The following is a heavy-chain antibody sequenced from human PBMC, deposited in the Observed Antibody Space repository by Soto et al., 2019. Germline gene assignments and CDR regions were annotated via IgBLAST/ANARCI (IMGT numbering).Heavy chain of an antibody. Sequence: EMQLLESGGGLVQPGGSLRLSCAASGFAFSSFAMSWVRQAPGKGLDWVSAISGSGGSTYSADSVKGRFTISRDNPKSALSLQMNSLRAEDTAIYFCARASSGSGYCTNGLCYFDSWGQGTLVTVSA. CDR3: ARASSGSGYCTNGLCYFDS. J-gene: IGHJ4*02. V-gene: IGHV3-23*01. CDR1: GFAFSSFA. CDR2: ISGSGGST. D-gene: IGHD2-8*01.